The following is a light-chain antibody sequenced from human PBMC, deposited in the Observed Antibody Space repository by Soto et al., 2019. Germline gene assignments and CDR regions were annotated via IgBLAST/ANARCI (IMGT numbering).Light chain of an antibody. CDR1: NRDVGGYNY. J-gene: IGLJ2*01. CDR2: EVT. Sequence: QSALAQPASVSGSPGQSITISCAGTNRDVGGYNYVSWYQQHPGKAPKLIIYEVTYRPSGVSNRFSGSKSGNTASLTISGLQAEDEADYYCSSYSSSSALDVIFGGGTQLTVL. CDR3: SSYSSSSALDVI. V-gene: IGLV2-14*01.